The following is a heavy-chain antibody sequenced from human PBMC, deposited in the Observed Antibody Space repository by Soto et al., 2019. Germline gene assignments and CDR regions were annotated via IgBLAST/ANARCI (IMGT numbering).Heavy chain of an antibody. J-gene: IGHJ4*02. CDR1: GGSISSGGDY. V-gene: IGHV4-30-4*01. Sequence: ASEPMSLTCTVSGGSISSGGDYWSWIRQPPGKGLEWIGYIYYSGSTYYNPSLKSRVTISVDPSKNQFSLKLSSVTAADTAVYYCARHGRSGSYYPRFDYWGQGTLVTVSS. CDR3: ARHGRSGSYYPRFDY. D-gene: IGHD1-26*01. CDR2: IYYSGST.